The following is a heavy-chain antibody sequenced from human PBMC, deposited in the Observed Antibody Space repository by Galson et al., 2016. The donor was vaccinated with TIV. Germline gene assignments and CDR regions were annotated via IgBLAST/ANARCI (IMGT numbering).Heavy chain of an antibody. CDR1: GYTFTGNY. V-gene: IGHV1-2*04. Sequence: SVKVSCKAYGYTFTGNYMRWVRQAPGQGLEWMGWINPKSGDTSYAQKFQDWVNMTRDMSISTVYMELSRLRSDDTAVYYCARIVYGSSALDVWGQGTTVTVSS. J-gene: IGHJ6*02. D-gene: IGHD4-17*01. CDR2: INPKSGDT. CDR3: ARIVYGSSALDV.